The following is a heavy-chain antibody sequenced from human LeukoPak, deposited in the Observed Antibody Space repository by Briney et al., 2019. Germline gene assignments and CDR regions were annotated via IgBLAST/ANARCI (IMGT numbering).Heavy chain of an antibody. Sequence: GGSLRLSCAASGFTVKTNYMSWIRQAPGRGLEWISFTSSDGSTDFADSVKGRFTISTDKSKNTLDLHLNSLRADDTPVYYCARTVIRMILERYFDPWGQGTLVVVSS. V-gene: IGHV3-66*01. CDR2: TSSDGST. D-gene: IGHD3/OR15-3a*01. CDR1: GFTVKTNY. CDR3: ARTVIRMILERYFDP. J-gene: IGHJ5*02.